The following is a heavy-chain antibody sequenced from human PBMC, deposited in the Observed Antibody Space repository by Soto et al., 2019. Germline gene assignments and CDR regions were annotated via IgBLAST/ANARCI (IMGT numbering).Heavy chain of an antibody. CDR2: ISGSGGST. V-gene: IGHV3-23*01. D-gene: IGHD3-22*01. CDR3: AKKGGRWLLLVGYFDY. J-gene: IGHJ4*02. CDR1: GFTFSSYA. Sequence: LRLSCAASGFTFSSYAMSWVRQAPGKGLEWVSAISGSGGSTYYADSMKGRFTISRDNSKNTLYLQMNSLRAEDTAVYYCAKKGGRWLLLVGYFDYWGQGTLVTVSS.